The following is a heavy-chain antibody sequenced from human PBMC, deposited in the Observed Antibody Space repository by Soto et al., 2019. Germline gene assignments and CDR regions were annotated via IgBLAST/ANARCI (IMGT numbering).Heavy chain of an antibody. V-gene: IGHV3-53*01. J-gene: IGHJ4*02. CDR2: IYSGGST. D-gene: IGHD2-2*01. CDR3: ARTVVAPPYYFAY. CDR1: GFTVSSNY. Sequence: GGSLRLSCAASGFTVSSNYMSWVRQAPGKGLEWVSVIYSGGSTYYADSVKGRFTISRDNSKNTLYLQMNTLRAEDTAVYYCARTVVAPPYYFAYWGLRTLVTVSS.